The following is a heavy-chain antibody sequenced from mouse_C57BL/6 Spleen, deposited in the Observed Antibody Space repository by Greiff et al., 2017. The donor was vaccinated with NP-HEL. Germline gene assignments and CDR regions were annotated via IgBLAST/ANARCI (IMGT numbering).Heavy chain of an antibody. J-gene: IGHJ4*01. Sequence: DVQLVESGGGLVKPGGSLKLSCAASGFTFSSYSMSWVRQTPEKRLEWVATISAGGSYTYYPDNVKGRFTITRDNAKNNLYLQMSHLKSEDTAMYYWARDPTTVVAKNAMDYWGQGTSVTVSS. CDR1: GFTFSSYS. CDR3: ARDPTTVVAKNAMDY. V-gene: IGHV5-4*01. D-gene: IGHD1-1*01. CDR2: ISAGGSYT.